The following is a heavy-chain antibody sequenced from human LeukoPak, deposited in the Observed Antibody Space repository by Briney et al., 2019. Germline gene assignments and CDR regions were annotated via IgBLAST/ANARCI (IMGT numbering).Heavy chain of an antibody. CDR1: GFTFSSYW. J-gene: IGHJ6*03. CDR2: INSDGTST. D-gene: IGHD2-15*01. V-gene: IGHV3-74*01. Sequence: TGGSLRLSCAASGFTFSSYWMHWVRQAPGKGLVWVSRINSDGTSTSYADSVKGRFTISRDNAKNTLYLQMNSLRAEDTAVYYCARGVVVVAATPYPYYYYMDVWGKGTPVTVSS. CDR3: ARGVVVVAATPYPYYYYMDV.